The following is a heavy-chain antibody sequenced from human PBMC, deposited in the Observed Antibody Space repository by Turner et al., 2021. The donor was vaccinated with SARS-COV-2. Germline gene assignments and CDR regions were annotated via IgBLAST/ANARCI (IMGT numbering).Heavy chain of an antibody. CDR2: IGTAGDT. J-gene: IGHJ4*02. Sequence: EVQLVESGGGLVQPGGYLRLSCAAAGFTFSSYDMHWVRQATGKGLEWVSVIGTAGDTYYPGSVKGRFTISRENAKNSLYLQMNTLRAGDTAVYYCARANYDSSGYYCYFDYWGQGTLVTVSS. V-gene: IGHV3-13*04. CDR1: GFTFSSYD. CDR3: ARANYDSSGYYCYFDY. D-gene: IGHD3-22*01.